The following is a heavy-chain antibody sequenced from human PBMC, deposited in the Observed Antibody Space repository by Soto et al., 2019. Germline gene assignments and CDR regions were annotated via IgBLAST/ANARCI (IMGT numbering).Heavy chain of an antibody. J-gene: IGHJ4*02. D-gene: IGHD6-19*01. CDR3: ATSGSGWYLY. Sequence: QVQLVQSGAEVKKPGASVKVSCKASGYTFTSSDINWVRQATGQGLEWMGWMNPNNGNTGYAQEFQGRVTMTRDTSITTAYMELSSLTSYDTAIYYCATSGSGWYLYWSQGTLVTVSS. CDR2: MNPNNGNT. V-gene: IGHV1-8*01. CDR1: GYTFTSSD.